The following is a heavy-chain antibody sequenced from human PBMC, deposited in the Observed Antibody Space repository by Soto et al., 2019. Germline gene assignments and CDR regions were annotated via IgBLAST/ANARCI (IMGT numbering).Heavy chain of an antibody. V-gene: IGHV4-4*02. Sequence: ETLSLTSAVSDDSLASSCWWSWVRQPPGKGLEWIGEAYHNGLTDYNPSLKSRVTMSVDTSKNEFSLKLTSLTAADTAIYYCASDAAVRGESDRFDYWGPGTL. CDR1: DDSLASSCW. D-gene: IGHD6-13*01. CDR3: ASDAAVRGESDRFDY. CDR2: AYHNGLT. J-gene: IGHJ4*02.